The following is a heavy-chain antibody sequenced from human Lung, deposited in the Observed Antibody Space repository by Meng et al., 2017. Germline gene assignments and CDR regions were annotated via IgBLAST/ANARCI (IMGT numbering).Heavy chain of an antibody. V-gene: IGHV1-18*01. Sequence: QVHLVQSGAEVREPGAFVKVSCMASGYPFTNHGISWVRQAPGQGLEWMGWISVYNVNTNYAQKFQGRVTMTTDTSTSTTYMELRSLRSDDTGVYYCARSPYSSGWLNFDSWGQGTLVTVSS. J-gene: IGHJ4*02. CDR2: ISVYNVNT. CDR1: GYPFTNHG. D-gene: IGHD6-19*01. CDR3: ARSPYSSGWLNFDS.